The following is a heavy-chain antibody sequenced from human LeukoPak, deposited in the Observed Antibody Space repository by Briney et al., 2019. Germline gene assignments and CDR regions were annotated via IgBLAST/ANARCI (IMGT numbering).Heavy chain of an antibody. V-gene: IGHV3-7*01. D-gene: IGHD2-2*01. CDR2: IKQDGSEK. J-gene: IGHJ4*02. Sequence: PGGSLRPSCAASGFTFSSYWMTWVRQAPGKGLEWVANIKQDGSEKYYVDSVKGRFTISRDNAKSSLYLQMDSLRAEDTAVYYCARDYWRSIEYWGQGALVTVSS. CDR1: GFTFSSYW. CDR3: ARDYWRSIEY.